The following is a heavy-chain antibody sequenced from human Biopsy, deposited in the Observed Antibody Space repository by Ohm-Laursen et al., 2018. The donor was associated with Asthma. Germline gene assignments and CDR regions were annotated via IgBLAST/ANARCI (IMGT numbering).Heavy chain of an antibody. CDR1: SGSGGYMRSGNYY. D-gene: IGHD6-13*01. J-gene: IGHJ6*02. Sequence: SDTLSLTCSLSSGSGGYMRSGNYYWGWIRQPPGKGLEWIGSIYYSGTTCYNPSLESRVTVSADTSKNQFSLKLPSVTAADTAVYYCVRGSSSWHHGPFHYYYGLDVWGQGTTATVSS. CDR2: IYYSGTT. CDR3: VRGSSSWHHGPFHYYYGLDV. V-gene: IGHV4-39*01.